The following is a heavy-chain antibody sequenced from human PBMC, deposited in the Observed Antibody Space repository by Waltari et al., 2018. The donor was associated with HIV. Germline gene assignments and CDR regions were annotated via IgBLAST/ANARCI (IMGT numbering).Heavy chain of an antibody. CDR3: ARAGCSSTSCYWNYYYGMDV. V-gene: IGHV3-20*04. D-gene: IGHD2-2*01. J-gene: IGHJ6*02. Sequence: EVQLVASGGGVVRPGGSLRLSCAAPGFTFDDHGMSLVRQAPGKGLEWVSGINWNGGSTGYADSVKGRFTISRDNAKNSLYLQMNSLRAEDTALYYCARAGCSSTSCYWNYYYGMDVWGQGTTVTVSS. CDR1: GFTFDDHG. CDR2: INWNGGST.